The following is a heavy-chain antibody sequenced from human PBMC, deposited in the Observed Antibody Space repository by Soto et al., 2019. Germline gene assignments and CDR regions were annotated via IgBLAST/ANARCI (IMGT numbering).Heavy chain of an antibody. CDR1: GFTFSSYG. V-gene: IGHV3-30*18. J-gene: IGHJ4*02. D-gene: IGHD2-15*01. Sequence: GVSLRLSCAASGFTFSSYGMHWVRQAPGKGLEWVAVISYDGSNKYYADSVKGRFTTSRDNSKNTLYLQMNSLRAEDTAVYYCAKSIPRVVVVDYYFDYWGQGTLVTVSS. CDR2: ISYDGSNK. CDR3: AKSIPRVVVVDYYFDY.